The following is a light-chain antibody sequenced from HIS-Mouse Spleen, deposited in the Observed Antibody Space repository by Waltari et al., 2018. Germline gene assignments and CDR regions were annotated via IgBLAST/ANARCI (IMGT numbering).Light chain of an antibody. CDR2: DDS. V-gene: IGLV3-21*03. Sequence: SYVLTQPPSVSVAPGKTARITCGGNNIGSKSVHWYQQKPGQAPVLVVYDDSDRPSGSPERFSGSNYGNTATLTINRVEAGDEADYYCQVWDSSSDHVVFGGGTKLTVL. CDR1: NIGSKS. CDR3: QVWDSSSDHVV. J-gene: IGLJ2*01.